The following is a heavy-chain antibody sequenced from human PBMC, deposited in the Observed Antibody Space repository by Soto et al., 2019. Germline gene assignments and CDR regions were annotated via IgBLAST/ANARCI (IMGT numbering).Heavy chain of an antibody. J-gene: IGHJ4*02. CDR2: ISAHNGNT. CDR3: ARGRDGDY. Sequence: QVHLVQSGAEVKKPGASVKVSCKGSGYTFTSYGITWVRQAAGQGLEWRGWISAHNGNTDYAQKLQGRVTVTRDTSTSTAYMELRSLRSDDTAVYYCARGRDGDYWGQGALVTVSS. CDR1: GYTFTSYG. V-gene: IGHV1-18*01. D-gene: IGHD6-6*01.